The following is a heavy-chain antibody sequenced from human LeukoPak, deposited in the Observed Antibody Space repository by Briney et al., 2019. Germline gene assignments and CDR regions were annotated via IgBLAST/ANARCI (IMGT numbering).Heavy chain of an antibody. CDR1: GFTFNTYT. V-gene: IGHV3-48*01. D-gene: IGHD3-16*01. Sequence: GGSLRLSCAASGFTFNTYTMNWVRQAPGKGLEWVSYISGSSGIIDYADSVRGRFTISRDNSRNTLYLQMNSVRAEDTALYYCAKDQGAYAFDIWGQGTLVTVSS. CDR3: AKDQGAYAFDI. CDR2: ISGSSGII. J-gene: IGHJ3*02.